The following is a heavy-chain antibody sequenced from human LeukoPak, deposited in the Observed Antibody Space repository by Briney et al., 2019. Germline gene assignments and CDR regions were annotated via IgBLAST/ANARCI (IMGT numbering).Heavy chain of an antibody. D-gene: IGHD1-1*01. CDR2: INPNSGGT. V-gene: IGHV1-2*02. CDR3: ARGTGTTGGDWFDP. Sequence: ASVKVSCKASGYTFTGYYMHWVRQAPGQGLEWTGWINPNSGGTNYAQKFQGRVTMTRDTSISTAYMELSRLRSDDTAVYYCARGTGTTGGDWFDPWGQGTLVTVSS. J-gene: IGHJ5*02. CDR1: GYTFTGYY.